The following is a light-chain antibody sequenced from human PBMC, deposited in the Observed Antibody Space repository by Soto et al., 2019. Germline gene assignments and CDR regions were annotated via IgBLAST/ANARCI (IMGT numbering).Light chain of an antibody. CDR1: SSDAAGYKY. J-gene: IGLJ6*01. CDR2: DVT. CDR3: CSYAGAYG. Sequence: QSALTQPRSVSVSPGQSVTISCTGPSSDAAGYKYVSWYQQLPGKAHKLVIFDVTERPSGVPDRFSGSKSGNTASLTISGLRAEDEADYYCCSYAGAYGFGSGTKLTVL. V-gene: IGLV2-11*01.